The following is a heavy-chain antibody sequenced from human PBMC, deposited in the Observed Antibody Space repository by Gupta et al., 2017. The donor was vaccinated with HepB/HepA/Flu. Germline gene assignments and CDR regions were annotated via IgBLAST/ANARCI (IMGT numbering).Heavy chain of an antibody. D-gene: IGHD3-9*01. CDR3: ARDLTGSEDS. CDR2: ILSIYNT. CDR1: GFSFSNFG. V-gene: IGHV3-23*01. J-gene: IGHJ4*02. Sequence: EVQLLESGGGLGQPGGSLRLSCAASGFSFSNFGMSWVRQAPGRGLEWASTILSIYNTYYTDSVRGRFTISRDNSENTLYLQMNSLRVEDTAIYYCARDLTGSEDSWGQGILVTVSS.